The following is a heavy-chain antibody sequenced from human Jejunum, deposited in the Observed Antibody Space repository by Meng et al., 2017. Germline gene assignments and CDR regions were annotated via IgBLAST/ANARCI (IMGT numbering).Heavy chain of an antibody. Sequence: QVQLQESGPGLVRASETLSLLCTVSGGSVSRAGYQWGWIRQPPGKGLEWIGYASTNYNPSLKSRVTISLDTSRNQFSLSLSSVTAADTAVYYCARDHMGSLDYWGQGILVTVSS. D-gene: IGHD1-26*01. V-gene: IGHV4-61*08. J-gene: IGHJ4*02. CDR1: GGSVSRAGYQ. CDR3: ARDHMGSLDY. CDR2: AST.